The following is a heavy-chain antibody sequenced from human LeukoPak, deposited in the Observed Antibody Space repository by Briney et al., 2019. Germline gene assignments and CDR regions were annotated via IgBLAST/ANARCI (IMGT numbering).Heavy chain of an antibody. D-gene: IGHD3-3*01. V-gene: IGHV1-18*01. Sequence: VRQAPGQGLEWMRWISAYNGNTNYAQKFQGRVTMTADKTDTAYMELISLTSEDTAVYYCTMGGWYYDFWSGSFWGQGTTVTVSS. CDR3: TMGGWYYDFWSGSF. J-gene: IGHJ6*02. CDR2: ISAYNGNT.